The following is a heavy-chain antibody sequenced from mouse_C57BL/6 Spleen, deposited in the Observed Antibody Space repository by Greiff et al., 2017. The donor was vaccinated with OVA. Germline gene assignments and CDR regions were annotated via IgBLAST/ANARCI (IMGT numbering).Heavy chain of an antibody. CDR3: ARGDYDESSHFDY. J-gene: IGHJ2*01. V-gene: IGHV5-4*03. D-gene: IGHD2-4*01. CDR1: GFTFSSYA. Sequence: EVKLMESGGGLVKPGGSLKLSCAASGFTFSSYAMSWVRQTPEKRLEWVATISDGGSYTYYPDNVKGRFTISRDNAKNNLYLQMSHLKSEDTAMYYCARGDYDESSHFDYWGQGTTLTVSS. CDR2: ISDGGSYT.